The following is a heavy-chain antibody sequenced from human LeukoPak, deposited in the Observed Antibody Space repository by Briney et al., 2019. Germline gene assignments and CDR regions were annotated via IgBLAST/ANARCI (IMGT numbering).Heavy chain of an antibody. CDR3: ARESISGHMDV. D-gene: IGHD3-10*01. V-gene: IGHV3-53*01. CDR2: IYSGGST. J-gene: IGHJ6*03. Sequence: GGSLRLSCAASGFTVSSNYMSWVRQAPGKGLGWVSVIYSGGSTYYADAVKGRFTISRDNSKNTLYLQMNSLRAEDTAVYYCARESISGHMDVWGKGTTVTVSS. CDR1: GFTVSSNY.